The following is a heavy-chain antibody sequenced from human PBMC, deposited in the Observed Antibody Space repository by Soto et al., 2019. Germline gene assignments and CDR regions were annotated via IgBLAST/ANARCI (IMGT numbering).Heavy chain of an antibody. CDR2: ISGSGGST. Sequence: GGSLRLSCAASGFTFSSYAMSWVRQAPGKGLEWVSAISGSGGSTYYADSVKGRFTISRDNSKNTLYLQMNSLRAEDTAVSYCAKGLYDFWSGWAPKIAFDIWGQGTMVTVSS. D-gene: IGHD3-3*01. V-gene: IGHV3-23*01. CDR1: GFTFSSYA. CDR3: AKGLYDFWSGWAPKIAFDI. J-gene: IGHJ3*02.